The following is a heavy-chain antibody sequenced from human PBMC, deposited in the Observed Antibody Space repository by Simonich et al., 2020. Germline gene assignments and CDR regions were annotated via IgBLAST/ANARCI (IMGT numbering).Heavy chain of an antibody. CDR2: IYYRGST. V-gene: IGHV4-59*08. J-gene: IGHJ4*02. CDR3: ARLPDY. Sequence: QVQLQESGPGLVKPSETLSLTCTVSGGSISSYYWSWIRQPPGKGLEWIGYIYYRGSTTYTPSLKSRVTISVDTSKNQFSLKLSSVTAADTAVYYCARLPDYWGQGTLVTVSS. CDR1: GGSISSYY.